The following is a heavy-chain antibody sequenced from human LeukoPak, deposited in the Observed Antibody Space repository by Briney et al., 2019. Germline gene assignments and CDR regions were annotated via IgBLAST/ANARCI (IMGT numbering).Heavy chain of an antibody. CDR3: ARGVPTMITFGGVLGDAFDI. CDR1: GGSFNGYY. J-gene: IGHJ3*02. Sequence: SETLSLTCAVYGGSFNGYYWNWIRQSPGTGLEWIGEISHSGSTNYNPSLMSRVTISVDTSKNQFSLKLSSVTAADTAVYYCARGVPTMITFGGVLGDAFDIWGQGTMVTVSS. CDR2: ISHSGST. D-gene: IGHD3-16*01. V-gene: IGHV4-34*01.